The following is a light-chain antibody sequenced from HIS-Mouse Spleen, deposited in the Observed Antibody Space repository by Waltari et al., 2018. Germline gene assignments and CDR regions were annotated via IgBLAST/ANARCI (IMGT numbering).Light chain of an antibody. CDR2: EGS. V-gene: IGLV2-23*01. Sequence: QSALTQSASVSGSPGQSITISCTGTSSDVGSYNLVSWYQQHPGKAPKLMIYEGSKGPSGFSNRFSGSKSGNTASLTISGLQAEDEADYYCCSYAGSSTWVFGGGTKLTVL. J-gene: IGLJ3*02. CDR1: SSDVGSYNL. CDR3: CSYAGSSTWV.